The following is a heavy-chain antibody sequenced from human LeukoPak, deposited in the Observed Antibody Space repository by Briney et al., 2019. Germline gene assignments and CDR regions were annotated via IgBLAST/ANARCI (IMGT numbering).Heavy chain of an antibody. V-gene: IGHV3-15*01. CDR3: VGSFLGY. D-gene: IGHD3-10*01. J-gene: IGHJ4*02. Sequence: GGSLRLSCAASGLTFSNTWMTWVRQSPGKGLEWVGLIRSKTDGGTTDYTTPVKGRFTISRDDSKNTLYLQMNSLETEDTAVYYCVGSFLGYWGQGTLVTVSS. CDR1: GLTFSNTW. CDR2: IRSKTDGGTT.